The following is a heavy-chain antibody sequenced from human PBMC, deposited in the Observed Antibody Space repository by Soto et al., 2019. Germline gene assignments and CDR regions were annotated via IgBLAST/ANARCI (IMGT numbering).Heavy chain of an antibody. V-gene: IGHV4-59*11. CDR1: NGSITSHY. CDR3: TIVATAVPS. D-gene: IGHD1-26*01. J-gene: IGHJ5*02. CDR2: IYYRGTT. Sequence: SETLSPTCAVSNGSITSHYWSWIRKPPGKELEWIGNIYYRGTTNYNPSLQGRVTMSIDTSKNQFSLMLSSVTAADTAVYYCTIVATAVPSWGRGILVTVSS.